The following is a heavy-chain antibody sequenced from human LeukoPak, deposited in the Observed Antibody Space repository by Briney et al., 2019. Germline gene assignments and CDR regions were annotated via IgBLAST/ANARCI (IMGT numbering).Heavy chain of an antibody. CDR3: ASPPVPQAAAITPGYFYYYMDV. Sequence: SVKVSCRASGYTFSNYYIHWVRQAPGQGLEWMGGIIPIFGTANYAQKFQGRVTITADKSSTTVYMELSSLRSEDTAVYYCASPPVPQAAAITPGYFYYYMDVWGKGTTVTVSS. D-gene: IGHD6-13*01. J-gene: IGHJ6*03. CDR1: GYTFSNYY. V-gene: IGHV1-69*06. CDR2: IIPIFGTA.